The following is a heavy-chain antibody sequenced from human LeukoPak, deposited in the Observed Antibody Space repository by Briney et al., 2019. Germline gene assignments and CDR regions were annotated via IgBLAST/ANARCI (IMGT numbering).Heavy chain of an antibody. Sequence: GGSLRLSCAASGFTFSSYAMSWVRQAPGKGLEWVSAISGSGGSTYYADSVKGRFTISRDNAKNSLYLQMNSLRAEDTAVYYCARREGSNYLYYWGQGTLVTVSS. D-gene: IGHD4-11*01. V-gene: IGHV3-23*01. CDR2: ISGSGGST. CDR1: GFTFSSYA. J-gene: IGHJ4*02. CDR3: ARREGSNYLYY.